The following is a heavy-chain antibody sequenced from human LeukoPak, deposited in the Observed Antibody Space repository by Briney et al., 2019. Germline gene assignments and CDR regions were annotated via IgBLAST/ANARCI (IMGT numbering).Heavy chain of an antibody. J-gene: IGHJ4*02. CDR1: GFTFSSCA. CDR3: AKETYSSIVVVPAASESYFDY. Sequence: PGGSLRLSCAASGFTFSSCAMSWVRQAPGKGLEWVSAISGSGGSTYYADSVKGRFTISRDNSKNTLYLQMNSLRAEDTAVYYCAKETYSSIVVVPAASESYFDYWGQGTLVTVSS. D-gene: IGHD2-2*01. V-gene: IGHV3-23*01. CDR2: ISGSGGST.